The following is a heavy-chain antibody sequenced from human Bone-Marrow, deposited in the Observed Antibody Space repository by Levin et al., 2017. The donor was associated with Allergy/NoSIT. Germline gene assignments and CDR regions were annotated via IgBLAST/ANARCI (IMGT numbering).Heavy chain of an antibody. V-gene: IGHV5-51*01. CDR2: IYPGDSNT. CDR3: ARYCSDATCAATYYFGMDV. CDR1: GYTFTKYW. D-gene: IGHD2-15*01. J-gene: IGHJ6*02. Sequence: GESLKISCKGSGYTFTKYWIAWVRQMPGKGLEWMGIIYPGDSNTRYRPSFQGQVTISVDKSISTAYLQWGSLKASDTATYYCARYCSDATCAATYYFGMDVWGQGTTVTVSS.